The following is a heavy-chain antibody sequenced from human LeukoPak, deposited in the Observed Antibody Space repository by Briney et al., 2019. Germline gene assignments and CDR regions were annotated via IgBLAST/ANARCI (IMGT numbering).Heavy chain of an antibody. D-gene: IGHD3-3*01. Sequence: PSETLSLTCAVYGGSFSGYYWSWIRQPPGKGLEWIGEINHSGSTNYNPSLKSRVTISVDTSKNQFSLKLSSVTAADTAVYYCARGSNYDFWSGPKGWFDPWGQGTLVTVSS. CDR2: INHSGST. V-gene: IGHV4-34*01. CDR3: ARGSNYDFWSGPKGWFDP. J-gene: IGHJ5*02. CDR1: GGSFSGYY.